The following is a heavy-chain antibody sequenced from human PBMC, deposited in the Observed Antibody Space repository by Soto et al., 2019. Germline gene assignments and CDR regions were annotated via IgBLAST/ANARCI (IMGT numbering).Heavy chain of an antibody. V-gene: IGHV3-48*02. CDR1: GFTFSVYS. CDR2: ITSDTKTI. CDR3: ARSVEGHFDY. D-gene: IGHD6-19*01. J-gene: IGHJ4*02. Sequence: GGSLRLSCVASGFTFSVYSMNWVHQAPGKGLEWFSYITSDTKTIKYADSVKGRFTISRDNAKNSVYLQMNSLRDEDTAVYYCARSVEGHFDYWGQGTVVTVSS.